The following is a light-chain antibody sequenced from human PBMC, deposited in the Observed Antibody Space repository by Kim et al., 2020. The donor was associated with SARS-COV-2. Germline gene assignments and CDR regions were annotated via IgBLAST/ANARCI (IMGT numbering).Light chain of an antibody. CDR3: QQCGNSPLT. J-gene: IGKJ4*01. V-gene: IGKV3-20*01. Sequence: ELVLAQSPGTLSLSPGDTAPLFCWPSQSVSSPLLAWSQQKPGRAPRLLIFGASTRATGIPDRFTGSGSWTNFTLTINRLEPEDFAVYYCQQCGNSPLTFGGGTKVEIK. CDR1: QSVSSPL. CDR2: GAS.